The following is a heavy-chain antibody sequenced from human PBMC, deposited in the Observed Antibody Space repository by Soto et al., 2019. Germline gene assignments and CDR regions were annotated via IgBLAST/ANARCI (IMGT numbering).Heavy chain of an antibody. V-gene: IGHV3-7*03. CDR1: GFKFSEYW. Sequence: DVQLVESGGGLVQPGRSLRLSCAASGFKFSEYWMSWVRQAPGKGLEWVGNIKHDTSEAHYADSVKGRFTITRDNIKNFLFLQMNGLRSDDTASYYCARDGLLFSGPYRPSRFDYWGLGTLVTVSS. CDR2: IKHDTSEA. D-gene: IGHD3-16*02. J-gene: IGHJ4*02. CDR3: ARDGLLFSGPYRPSRFDY.